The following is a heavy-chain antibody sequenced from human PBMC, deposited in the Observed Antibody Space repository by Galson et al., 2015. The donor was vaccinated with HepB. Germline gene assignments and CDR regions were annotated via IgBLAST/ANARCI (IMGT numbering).Heavy chain of an antibody. D-gene: IGHD1-26*01. CDR3: TRRHSGSWGGMDV. J-gene: IGHJ6*02. CDR2: IRSKAYGGTT. V-gene: IGHV3-49*04. Sequence: SLRLSCAASGFTFGDYAMSRVRQAPGKGLEWVGFIRSKAYGGTTEYAASVKGRFTISRDDSKSIAYLQMNSLKTEDTAVYYCTRRHSGSWGGMDVWGQGTTVTVSS. CDR1: GFTFGDYA.